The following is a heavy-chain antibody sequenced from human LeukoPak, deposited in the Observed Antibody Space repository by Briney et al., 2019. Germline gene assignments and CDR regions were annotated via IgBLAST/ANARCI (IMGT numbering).Heavy chain of an antibody. CDR1: GFTFSSSW. CDR3: ARISTAVAGADY. V-gene: IGHV3-7*01. J-gene: IGHJ4*02. D-gene: IGHD6-13*01. CDR2: IKQDGSEK. Sequence: GGSLRLSCAASGFTFSSSWMSWVRQAPGKGLEWVANIKQDGSEKYYVDSVKGRFTISRDNTKNSLYLQMDSLRVEDTAVYYCARISTAVAGADYWGQGTLVTVSS.